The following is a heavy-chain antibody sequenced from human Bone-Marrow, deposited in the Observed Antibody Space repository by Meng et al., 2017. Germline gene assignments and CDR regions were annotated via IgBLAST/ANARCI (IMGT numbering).Heavy chain of an antibody. CDR2: INPSDGST. CDR3: ARDSVLRITAGNDSGSCSDFDY. Sequence: ASVKVSCKASGYTFTSYSMHWVRQAPGQGLEWMGRINPSDGSTTYAQKFQGGVTMTRDTSTSTVYMELSSLRSEDTAVYYCARDSVLRITAGNDSGSCSDFDYWGQGTLVTVSS. CDR1: GYTFTSYS. D-gene: IGHD1-26*01. V-gene: IGHV1-46*01. J-gene: IGHJ4*02.